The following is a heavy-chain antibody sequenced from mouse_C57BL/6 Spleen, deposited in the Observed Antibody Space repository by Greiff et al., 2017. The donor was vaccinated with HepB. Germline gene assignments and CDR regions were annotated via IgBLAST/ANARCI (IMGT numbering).Heavy chain of an antibody. Sequence: QVQLKQSGAELMKPGASVKLSCKATGYTFTGYWIEWVKQRPGHGLEWIGEILPGSGSTNYNEKFKGKATFTADTSSNTAYMQLSSLTTEDSAIYYCARKNYYYGSSYSFAYWGQGTLVTVSA. D-gene: IGHD1-1*01. V-gene: IGHV1-9*01. CDR2: ILPGSGST. J-gene: IGHJ3*01. CDR3: ARKNYYYGSSYSFAY. CDR1: GYTFTGYW.